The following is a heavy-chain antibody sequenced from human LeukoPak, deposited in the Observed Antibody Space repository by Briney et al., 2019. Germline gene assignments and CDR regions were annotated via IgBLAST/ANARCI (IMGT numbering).Heavy chain of an antibody. CDR1: GFTFSSYG. CDR2: ISYDGSNK. D-gene: IGHD6-13*01. CDR3: AKEMGYSSSWYGDNWFDP. V-gene: IGHV3-30*18. Sequence: GGSLRLSCAASGFTFSSYGMHWVRQAPGKGPEWVAVISYDGSNKYYADSVKGRFTISRDNSKNTLYLQMNSLRAADTAVYYCAKEMGYSSSWYGDNWFDPWGQGTLVTVSS. J-gene: IGHJ5*02.